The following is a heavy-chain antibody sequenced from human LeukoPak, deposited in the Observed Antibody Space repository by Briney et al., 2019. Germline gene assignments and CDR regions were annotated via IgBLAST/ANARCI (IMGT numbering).Heavy chain of an antibody. V-gene: IGHV3-23*01. CDR3: AKDSRLYGSGSWFDP. CDR1: GFTFSSYA. Sequence: GGSLRLSCAASGFTFSSYAMSWVRQAPGKGLEWVSAISGSGGSTHYADSVKGRFTISRDNSKNTLYLQMNSLRAEDTAVYYCAKDSRLYGSGSWFDPWGQGTLVTVSS. J-gene: IGHJ5*02. CDR2: ISGSGGST. D-gene: IGHD3-10*01.